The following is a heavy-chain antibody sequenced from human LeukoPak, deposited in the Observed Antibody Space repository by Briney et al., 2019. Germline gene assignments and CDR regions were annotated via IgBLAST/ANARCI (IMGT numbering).Heavy chain of an antibody. V-gene: IGHV3-33*01. D-gene: IGHD6-19*01. J-gene: IGHJ4*02. CDR1: GFTFSSYG. CDR3: ARGPGYSSGWAYYFDY. CDR2: IWYDGSNK. Sequence: GGSLRLSCAASGFTFSSYGMHWVRQAPGKGLEWVAVIWYDGSNKYYADSVKGRFTISRDNSKNTLYLQMNSLRAEDTAVYYCARGPGYSSGWAYYFDYWGQGTLVTVSS.